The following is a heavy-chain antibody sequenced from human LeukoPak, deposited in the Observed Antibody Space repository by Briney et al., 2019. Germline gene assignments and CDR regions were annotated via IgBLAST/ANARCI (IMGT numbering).Heavy chain of an antibody. CDR1: GDSITSFY. J-gene: IGHJ6*03. Sequence: SETLSLTCTVSGDSITSFYWSWIRQSPGKGLEWIGYFYYSRGTTYNPSLRSRATISADTSQNQFSLKLRSVTAADTAVYYCARAISAWSYFYYMDVWGKGTTVAVSS. CDR3: ARAISAWSYFYYMDV. D-gene: IGHD6-19*01. V-gene: IGHV4-59*01. CDR2: FYYSRGT.